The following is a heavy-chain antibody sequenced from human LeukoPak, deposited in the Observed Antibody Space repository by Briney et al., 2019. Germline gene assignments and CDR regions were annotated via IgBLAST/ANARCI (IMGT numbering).Heavy chain of an antibody. CDR2: IKQDGSEK. Sequence: GGSLRLSCAASGFTFSSYAMSWVRQAPGKGLEWVANIKQDGSEKYYVDSVKGRFTISRDNAKNSLYLQMNSLRAEDTAVYYCARGNDYGSDFDYWGQGTLVTVSS. CDR1: GFTFSSYA. J-gene: IGHJ4*02. CDR3: ARGNDYGSDFDY. D-gene: IGHD4-17*01. V-gene: IGHV3-7*01.